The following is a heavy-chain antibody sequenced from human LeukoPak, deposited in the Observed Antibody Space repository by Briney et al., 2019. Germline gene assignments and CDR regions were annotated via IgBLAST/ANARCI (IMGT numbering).Heavy chain of an antibody. CDR1: GVTVSSDY. Sequence: PGGSLRLSCAASGVTVSSDYMNWVRQAPGKGLEWVSLIYSSGSTYYADSVKGRFTISRDNSKNTLYLQMNSLRVEDTAVYYCARAGYCSSTACLDYWGQGTLVTVSS. V-gene: IGHV3-53*01. D-gene: IGHD2-2*01. J-gene: IGHJ4*02. CDR3: ARAGYCSSTACLDY. CDR2: IYSSGST.